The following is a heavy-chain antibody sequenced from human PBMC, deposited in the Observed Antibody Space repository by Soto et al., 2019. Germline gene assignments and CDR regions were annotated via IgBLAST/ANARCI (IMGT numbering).Heavy chain of an antibody. Sequence: AETLSLTCAVSGGSINNYTSFWVCLAQSPGKGLEWLVSINYRWPAEYNPALKSRVTISVDSTRNVLSLQMNYVTAPDTAGYYCANYFMTRPWFDTWGQGTLVTVSS. CDR3: ANYFMTRPWFDT. CDR1: GGSINNYTSF. CDR2: INYRWPA. D-gene: IGHD6-6*01. V-gene: IGHV4-39*02. J-gene: IGHJ5*02.